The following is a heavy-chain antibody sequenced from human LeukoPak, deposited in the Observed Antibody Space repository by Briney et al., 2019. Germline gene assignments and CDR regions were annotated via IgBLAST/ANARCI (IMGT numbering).Heavy chain of an antibody. Sequence: PGGSLRLSCAASGFTFSNFLMSSVRQVPGEGLEWVANIKQDGSEINYVDSVKGRFTISRDNAQNSLYLHMHSLRAEDTAVYYCTRDRQGSGIYSTDYWGRGTLVTVS. V-gene: IGHV3-7*01. CDR1: GFTFSNFL. D-gene: IGHD3-10*01. CDR2: IKQDGSEI. CDR3: TRDRQGSGIYSTDY. J-gene: IGHJ4*02.